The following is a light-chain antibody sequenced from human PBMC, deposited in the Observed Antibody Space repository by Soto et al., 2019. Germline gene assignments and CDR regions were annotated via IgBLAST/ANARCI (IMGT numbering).Light chain of an antibody. J-gene: IGLJ1*01. Sequence: QSALTQPSSVSGSPGQSITISCTGTTSDVGRYNYVSWYQQHPGKAPKLIIYDVSIRRSGAANRFSGSKSGNTASLTIPGLPAEDDADYYCNSYTSSSTYIFGTGTKVTV. CDR2: DVS. CDR1: TSDVGRYNY. CDR3: NSYTSSSTYI. V-gene: IGLV2-14*01.